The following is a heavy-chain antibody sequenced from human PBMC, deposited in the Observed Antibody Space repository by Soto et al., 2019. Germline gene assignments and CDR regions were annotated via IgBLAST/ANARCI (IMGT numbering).Heavy chain of an antibody. V-gene: IGHV3-23*01. Sequence: GGSLRLSCAASGFTFSSYAMSWVRQAPGKGLEWVSAISGGGGSTYYADSVKGRFTISRDNSKNTLYLQMNSLRAEDTVVYYCAKDATYDFWRGYFIWGQGTLVTVSS. J-gene: IGHJ4*02. CDR1: GFTFSSYA. D-gene: IGHD3-3*01. CDR3: AKDATYDFWRGYFI. CDR2: ISGGGGST.